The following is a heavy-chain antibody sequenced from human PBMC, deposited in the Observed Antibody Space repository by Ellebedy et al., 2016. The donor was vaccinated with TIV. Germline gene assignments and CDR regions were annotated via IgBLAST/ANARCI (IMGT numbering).Heavy chain of an antibody. CDR2: ISSSSFYI. V-gene: IGHV3-11*04. J-gene: IGHJ4*02. CDR3: ARSPGISADFLDY. D-gene: IGHD6-13*01. CDR1: GFMFSDYY. Sequence: GESLKISCAASGFMFSDYYMTWIRQAPGKGLEWIAHISSSSFYIYHADSVKGRFTISRADAKNLLYLQMHSLRAEDTALYYCARSPGISADFLDYWGRGAQVTVSS.